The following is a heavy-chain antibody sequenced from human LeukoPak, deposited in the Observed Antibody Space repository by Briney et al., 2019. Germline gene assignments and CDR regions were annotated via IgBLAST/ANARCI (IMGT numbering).Heavy chain of an antibody. CDR1: GFTFSSYA. Sequence: PGGSLRLSCAASGFTFSSYAMSWVRQAPGKGLEWVSAISGSGGSTYYADSVKGRFTISRDNSKNTLYLQMNSLRAEDTAVYYCAKGRERAVAADSYFDYWGQGTLVTVFS. D-gene: IGHD6-19*01. CDR3: AKGRERAVAADSYFDY. V-gene: IGHV3-23*01. CDR2: ISGSGGST. J-gene: IGHJ4*02.